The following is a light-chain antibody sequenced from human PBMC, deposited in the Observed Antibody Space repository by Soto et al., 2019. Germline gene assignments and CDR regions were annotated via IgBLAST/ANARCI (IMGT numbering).Light chain of an antibody. CDR1: ETISSW. CDR2: QAS. Sequence: DIPMTQSPSTLSASVGDTVTITCRASETISSWLAWYQHKPGQAPRVLIRQASTLESGVPSRFRGSGSATDFTLTITNLQPDDFATYFCQQYNTAPSFGQGSKLEIK. CDR3: QQYNTAPS. J-gene: IGKJ1*01. V-gene: IGKV1-5*03.